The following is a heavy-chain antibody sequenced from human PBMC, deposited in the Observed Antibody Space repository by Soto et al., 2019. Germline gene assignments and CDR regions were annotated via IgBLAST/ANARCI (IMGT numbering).Heavy chain of an antibody. Sequence: SVKVSCKASGGTFSSYAISWVRQAPGQGLEWMGGIIPIFGTANYAQKFQGRVTITADKSTSTAYMELSSLRSEDTAVYYCRFIARDYSMDYYGMDVWGQRTTVTVSS. CDR2: IIPIFGTA. D-gene: IGHD4-4*01. CDR1: GGTFSSYA. V-gene: IGHV1-69*06. J-gene: IGHJ6*02. CDR3: RFIARDYSMDYYGMDV.